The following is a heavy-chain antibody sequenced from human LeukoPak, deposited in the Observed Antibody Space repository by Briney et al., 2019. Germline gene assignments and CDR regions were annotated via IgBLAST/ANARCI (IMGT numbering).Heavy chain of an antibody. J-gene: IGHJ4*02. CDR1: GGTFSSYA. CDR3: AREAVYYDFWSGYYTQYYFDY. D-gene: IGHD3-3*01. V-gene: IGHV1-69*04. CDR2: IIPILGIA. Sequence: SVKVSCKASGGTFSSYAISWVRQAPGQGLEWMGRIIPILGIANYAQKFQGRVTVTADTSTSTAYMELRSLRSDDTAVYYCAREAVYYDFWSGYYTQYYFDYWGQGTLVTVSS.